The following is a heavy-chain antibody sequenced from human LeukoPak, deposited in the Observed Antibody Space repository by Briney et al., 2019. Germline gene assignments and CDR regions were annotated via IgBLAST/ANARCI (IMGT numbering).Heavy chain of an antibody. CDR1: GFTFSSYW. D-gene: IGHD6-19*01. CDR2: IKQDGSEK. J-gene: IGHJ5*02. V-gene: IGHV3-7*01. Sequence: GGSLRLSCAASGFTFSSYWMSWVRQAPGKGLEWVANIKQDGSEKYYVDSVKGRFTISRDNAKNSLYLQMNSLRAEDTAVYYCARVDRQWLVRSWFDPWGQGTLVTVSS. CDR3: ARVDRQWLVRSWFDP.